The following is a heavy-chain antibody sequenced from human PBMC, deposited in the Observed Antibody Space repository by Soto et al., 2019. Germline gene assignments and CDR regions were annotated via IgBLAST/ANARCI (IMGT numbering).Heavy chain of an antibody. V-gene: IGHV3-23*01. Sequence: QLLQSGGGLVQHGGSLTLSCAASGFTFGTTDMSWVRQAPGEGLEWVSTIDGSGGITYYADSVKGRFTISRDNSRNTGYLQMNSLRGDDTALYYCVNNSGWLNTWGQGALVTVSS. CDR2: IDGSGGIT. D-gene: IGHD3-9*01. J-gene: IGHJ5*02. CDR1: GFTFGTTD. CDR3: VNNSGWLNT.